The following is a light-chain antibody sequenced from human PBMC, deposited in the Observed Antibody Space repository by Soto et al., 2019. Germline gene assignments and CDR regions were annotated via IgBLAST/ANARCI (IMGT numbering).Light chain of an antibody. CDR2: AAS. CDR1: ESIRNN. CDR3: QHAYSTPRGA. J-gene: IGKJ1*01. V-gene: IGKV1-39*01. Sequence: DIQMTQSPSSLSASVGDRITVTCRASESIRNNLNWYQQKPGKAPKLLSYAASTLQSGAPSRFSGGGSGTEFTHAIGSLRHEDFTTYYCQHAYSTPRGAFGQGTKVEFK.